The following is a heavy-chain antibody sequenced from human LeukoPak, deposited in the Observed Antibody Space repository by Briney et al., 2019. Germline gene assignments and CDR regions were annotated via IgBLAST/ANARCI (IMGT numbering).Heavy chain of an antibody. CDR2: MNPNSGNT. J-gene: IGHJ5*02. CDR3: ARVVDYYGSGSYYYWFDP. Sequence: ASVKVSRKASGYTFTSYDINWVRQATGQGLEWMGWMNPNSGNTGYAQKFQGRVTMTRNTSISTAYMELSSLRSEDTAVYYCARVVDYYGSGSYYYWFDPWGQGALVTVSS. D-gene: IGHD3-10*01. V-gene: IGHV1-8*01. CDR1: GYTFTSYD.